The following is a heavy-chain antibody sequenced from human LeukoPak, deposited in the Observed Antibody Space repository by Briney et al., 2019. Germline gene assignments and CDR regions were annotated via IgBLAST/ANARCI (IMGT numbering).Heavy chain of an antibody. CDR2: INPNSGGT. D-gene: IGHD4-23*01. CDR3: ARDPMTTVVTPPFDY. Sequence: ASVKVSCKASGYTSTGYYMHWVRQAPGQGLEWMGWINPNSGGTNYAQKFQGRVTMTRDTSISTAYMELSRLRSDDTAVYYCARDPMTTVVTPPFDYWGQGTLVTVSS. J-gene: IGHJ4*02. CDR1: GYTSTGYY. V-gene: IGHV1-2*02.